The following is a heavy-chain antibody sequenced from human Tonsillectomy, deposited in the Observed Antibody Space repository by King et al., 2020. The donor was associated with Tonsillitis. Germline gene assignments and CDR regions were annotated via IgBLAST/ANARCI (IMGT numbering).Heavy chain of an antibody. D-gene: IGHD4-23*01. CDR2: VNHGGST. J-gene: IGHJ4*02. CDR1: GGSFSGYY. Sequence: VQLQQWGAGLLKPSETLSLTCAVYGGSFSGYYWSWIRQSPGKGLEWIGDVNHGGSTNYNPSLKSRVTISADTSNNQFSLRLTSVTSADTAVYYCAREDYDGNKSFDYCGQGTLVTVSS. CDR3: AREDYDGNKSFDY. V-gene: IGHV4-34*01.